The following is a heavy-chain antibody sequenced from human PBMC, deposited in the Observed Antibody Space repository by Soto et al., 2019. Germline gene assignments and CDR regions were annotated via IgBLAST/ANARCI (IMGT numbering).Heavy chain of an antibody. CDR2: INDRGSI. J-gene: IGHJ2*01. D-gene: IGHD3-9*01. CDR1: GGSFSGYY. Sequence: QVQLQQWGAGPLRPLETLSLTCGVSGGSFSGYYWAWIRQAPGKGLEWIGEINDRGSINYNPSLKSGISISVDTSKNHYSLNLRSVTAANTAGYYCARESNDILTGPPWVWYFDLWGRGTLVTVSS. CDR3: ARESNDILTGPPWVWYFDL. V-gene: IGHV4-34*01.